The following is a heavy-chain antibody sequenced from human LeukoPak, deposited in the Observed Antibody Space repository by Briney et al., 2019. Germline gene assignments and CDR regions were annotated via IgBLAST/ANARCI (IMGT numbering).Heavy chain of an antibody. Sequence: GGSLRLSCAASGFIFSSYGMHWVRQAPGKGLEWVAFIRYDSTTKYYADSVKGRFTISRDKSKNTLYLQMNSLRPEDTAVYYCARDSYSSSSYWGQGTLVTVSS. CDR3: ARDSYSSSSY. D-gene: IGHD6-6*01. J-gene: IGHJ4*02. CDR2: IRYDSTTK. CDR1: GFIFSSYG. V-gene: IGHV3-30*02.